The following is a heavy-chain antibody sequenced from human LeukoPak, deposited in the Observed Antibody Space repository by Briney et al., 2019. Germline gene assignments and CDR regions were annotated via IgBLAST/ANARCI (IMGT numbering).Heavy chain of an antibody. J-gene: IGHJ4*02. CDR3: ARLRVRKFDY. Sequence: ASVRVSCKTSGYTFTADYLYWVRQAPGLGLEWMGWISTNSGDTRYADKFQDRVTMTRDKSISTAYMELSRLRSDDTAMYFCARLRVRKFDYWGQGTPVTVSS. D-gene: IGHD1-14*01. V-gene: IGHV1-2*02. CDR2: ISTNSGDT. CDR1: GYTFTADY.